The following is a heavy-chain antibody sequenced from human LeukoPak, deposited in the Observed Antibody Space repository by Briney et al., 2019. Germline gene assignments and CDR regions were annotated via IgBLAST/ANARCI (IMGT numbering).Heavy chain of an antibody. CDR1: GFTFSSYW. CDR2: IKQDGSEK. D-gene: IGHD4-17*01. Sequence: GGSLRLSCAASGFTFSSYWMSWVRQAPGKGLEWVANIKQDGSEKCYVDSVKGRFTISRDNAKNSLYLQMNSLRAEDTAVYYCAREYGDYVFDYWGQGTLVTVSS. J-gene: IGHJ4*02. CDR3: AREYGDYVFDY. V-gene: IGHV3-7*01.